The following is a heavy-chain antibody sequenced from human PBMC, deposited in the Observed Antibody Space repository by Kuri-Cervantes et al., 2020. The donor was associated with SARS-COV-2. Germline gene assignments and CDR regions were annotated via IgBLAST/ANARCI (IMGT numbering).Heavy chain of an antibody. D-gene: IGHD2-2*01. V-gene: IGHV4-39*01. J-gene: IGHJ5*02. CDR1: GGSISSSSYY. Sequence: SETLSLTCTVSGGSISSSSYYWGWIRQPPGKGLEWIGSIYYSGSTYYNPSLKSRVTISVETSKNQFSLKLSSVTAADTAVYYCARHVGCSSTSCDGYNWYDPWGQGTLVTVSS. CDR3: ARHVGCSSTSCDGYNWYDP. CDR2: IYYSGST.